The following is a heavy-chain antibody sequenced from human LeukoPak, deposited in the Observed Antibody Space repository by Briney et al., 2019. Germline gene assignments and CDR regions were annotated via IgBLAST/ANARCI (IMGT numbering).Heavy chain of an antibody. D-gene: IGHD3-9*01. Sequence: PGGTLRLSCTASGFTFSSYGMSWVRQAPGKGLEWVSAISGSGGSTYYADSVKGRFTISRDNSKNTLYLQMNSLRAEDTAVYYCATALNVLRYFDWLSGWRGDAFDIWGQGTMVTVSS. CDR1: GFTFSSYG. CDR2: ISGSGGST. J-gene: IGHJ3*02. CDR3: ATALNVLRYFDWLSGWRGDAFDI. V-gene: IGHV3-23*01.